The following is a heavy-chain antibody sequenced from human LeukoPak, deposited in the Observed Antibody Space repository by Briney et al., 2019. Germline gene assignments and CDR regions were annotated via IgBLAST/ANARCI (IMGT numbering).Heavy chain of an antibody. V-gene: IGHV3-7*01. Sequence: GGSLRLSCAASGFTFSRYWMRWVRQAPGKGLEGVANIKNDGSEEYYVDSVKGRFTISRDTARNSLFLQMNRLTVEDTAVYYCARAIRGSAVDTGDRWGQGTLVTVSS. J-gene: IGHJ4*02. CDR2: IKNDGSEE. CDR3: ARAIRGSAVDTGDR. D-gene: IGHD3-10*01. CDR1: GFTFSRYW.